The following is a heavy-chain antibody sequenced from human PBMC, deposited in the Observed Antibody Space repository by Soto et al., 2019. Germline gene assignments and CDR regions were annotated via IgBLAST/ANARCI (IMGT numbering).Heavy chain of an antibody. Sequence: QVQLVESGGGVVQPGRSLRLSCAASGFTFSSYAMQWVRQAPGKGLEWVAVISYDGSNKNYADSVKGRFTISRDNSKNTLYLQMNSLRAEDTAVYYCARGYDFWSGYYYPYGMDVWGQGTTVTVCS. D-gene: IGHD3-3*01. CDR2: ISYDGSNK. CDR3: ARGYDFWSGYYYPYGMDV. J-gene: IGHJ6*02. CDR1: GFTFSSYA. V-gene: IGHV3-30-3*01.